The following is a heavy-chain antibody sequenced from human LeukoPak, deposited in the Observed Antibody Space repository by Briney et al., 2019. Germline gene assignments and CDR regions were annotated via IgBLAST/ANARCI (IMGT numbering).Heavy chain of an antibody. Sequence: PSETLSLTCAVYGESFSGYYWSWIRQPPGKGLEWIGEINHSGSTNYNPSLKSRVTISVDTSKNQFSLKLSSVTAADTAVYYCAKGVARTYYSDNRGYAAAYYWGQGTLVTVSS. CDR2: INHSGST. CDR1: GESFSGYY. CDR3: AKGVARTYYSDNRGYAAAYY. D-gene: IGHD3-22*01. V-gene: IGHV4-34*01. J-gene: IGHJ4*02.